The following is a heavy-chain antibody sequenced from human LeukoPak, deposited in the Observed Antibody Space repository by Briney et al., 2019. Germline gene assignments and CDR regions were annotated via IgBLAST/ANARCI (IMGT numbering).Heavy chain of an antibody. CDR2: INHSGST. CDR1: GGSFSGYY. D-gene: IGHD3-10*01. Sequence: SETLSLTCAVYGGSFSGYYWSWIRQPPGKGLEWIGEINHSGSTNYNPSLKSRVTISVDTSKNQFSLKLSSVPAADTAVYYCARELSFGDSDYYYRMDVWGKGTTVTVSS. J-gene: IGHJ6*04. V-gene: IGHV4-34*01. CDR3: ARELSFGDSDYYYRMDV.